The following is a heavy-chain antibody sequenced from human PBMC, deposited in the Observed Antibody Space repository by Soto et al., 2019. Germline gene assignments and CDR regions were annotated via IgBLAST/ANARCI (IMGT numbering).Heavy chain of an antibody. Sequence: EVQLVESGGGLVQPGGSLRLSCAASGFTFSSYEMNWVRQAPGKGLEWVSYISSSGSTIYYVDSVKGRFTISRDNARNSLYLQMSSLRAEATAVYYCARQGESGSYSGFVFDSWGQGALVTVSS. CDR3: ARQGESGSYSGFVFDS. V-gene: IGHV3-48*03. J-gene: IGHJ4*02. CDR2: ISSSGSTI. D-gene: IGHD1-26*01. CDR1: GFTFSSYE.